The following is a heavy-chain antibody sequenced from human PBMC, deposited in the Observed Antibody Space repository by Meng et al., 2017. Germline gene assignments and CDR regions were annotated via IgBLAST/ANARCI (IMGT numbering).Heavy chain of an antibody. J-gene: IGHJ4*02. D-gene: IGHD5-18*01. CDR2: INWNGGST. Sequence: GESLKISCAASGFTFDDYGMSWVRQAPGKGLEWVSGINWNGGSTGYADSVKGRFTISRDNAKNSLYLQMNSLRAEDTALYYCARFHFGYSYGPHHFDYWGQGTLVTVSS. CDR1: GFTFDDYG. V-gene: IGHV3-20*04. CDR3: ARFHFGYSYGPHHFDY.